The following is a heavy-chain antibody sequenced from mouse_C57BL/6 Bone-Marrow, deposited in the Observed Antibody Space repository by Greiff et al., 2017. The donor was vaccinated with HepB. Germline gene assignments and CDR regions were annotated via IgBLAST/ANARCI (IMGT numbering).Heavy chain of an antibody. J-gene: IGHJ4*01. CDR2: IDPSDSYT. D-gene: IGHD1-1*01. CDR1: GYTFTSYW. Sequence: QVQLQQPVAELVMPGASVKLSCKASGYTFTSYWMHWVKQRPGQGLEWIGEIDPSDSYTNYNQKFKGKSTLTVDKSSSTAYMQLSSLTSEDSAVYYWARKVTTVASMDYWGQGTSVTVSS. V-gene: IGHV1-69*01. CDR3: ARKVTTVASMDY.